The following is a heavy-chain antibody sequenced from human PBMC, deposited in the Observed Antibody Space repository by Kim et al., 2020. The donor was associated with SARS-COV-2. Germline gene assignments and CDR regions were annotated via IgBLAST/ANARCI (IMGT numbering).Heavy chain of an antibody. CDR1: GFTFSSYA. Sequence: GGSLRLSCAASGFTFSSYAMNWVRQAPGKGLEWVSAISGSGGSTYYADSVKGRFTISRDNSKNTLYLQMNSLRAEDTAVYYCATTAWVALDAFDIWGQGKMVTVSS. D-gene: IGHD2-15*01. CDR2: ISGSGGST. CDR3: ATTAWVALDAFDI. J-gene: IGHJ3*02. V-gene: IGHV3-23*01.